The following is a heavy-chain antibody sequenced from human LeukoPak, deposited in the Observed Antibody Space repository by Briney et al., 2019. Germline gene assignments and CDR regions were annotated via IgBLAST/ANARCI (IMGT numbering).Heavy chain of an antibody. D-gene: IGHD3-10*01. Sequence: GGSLRLSCAASGFTFDDYAMHWVRQAPGKGLEWVSLISWDGGSTYYADSVKGRFTISRDNSKNTLYLQMNSLRAEDTAVYYCAKVSSWNPAFDAFDIWGQGTMVTVSS. CDR1: GFTFDDYA. CDR2: ISWDGGST. CDR3: AKVSSWNPAFDAFDI. J-gene: IGHJ3*02. V-gene: IGHV3-43D*03.